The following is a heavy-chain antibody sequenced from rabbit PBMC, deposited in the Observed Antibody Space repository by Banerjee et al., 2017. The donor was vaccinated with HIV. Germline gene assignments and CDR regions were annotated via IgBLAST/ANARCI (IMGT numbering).Heavy chain of an antibody. CDR3: ARGGSSSGWAFNL. CDR1: GFSFSSSYW. V-gene: IGHV1S40*01. J-gene: IGHJ4*01. CDR2: INTGSGSA. D-gene: IGHD4-1*01. Sequence: QSLEESGGDLVKPGGTLTLTCTASGFSFSSSYWIYWVRQAPGKGLEWIGCINTGSGSAYYASWVISRFTISKTSSTTVTLQMTSLTAADTATYFCARGGSSSGWAFNLWGPGTLVTVS.